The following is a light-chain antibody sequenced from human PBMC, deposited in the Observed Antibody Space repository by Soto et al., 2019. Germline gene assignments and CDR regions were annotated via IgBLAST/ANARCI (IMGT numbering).Light chain of an antibody. Sequence: VMTQSPATLSLSPGDSATLSCRASQSVNSNYLAWYQQKPGQAPRLLIYGISNRATGIQDRFSGSGSGTEFTLTIRRLEPEDFAVYYCQHYGGSFIFGPGTKVDIK. V-gene: IGKV3-20*01. CDR2: GIS. CDR1: QSVNSNY. CDR3: QHYGGSFI. J-gene: IGKJ3*01.